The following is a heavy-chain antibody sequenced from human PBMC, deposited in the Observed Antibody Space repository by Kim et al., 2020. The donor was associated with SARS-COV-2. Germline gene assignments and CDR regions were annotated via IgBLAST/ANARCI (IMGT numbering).Heavy chain of an antibody. Sequence: GGSLRLSCAASGFTFSSYSMNWVRQAPGKGLEWVSSISSSSSYIYYADSVKGRFTISRDNAKNSLYLQMNSLRAEDTAVYYCARDHRVRGVIPYWGQGTLVTVSS. J-gene: IGHJ4*02. CDR1: GFTFSSYS. V-gene: IGHV3-21*01. CDR2: ISSSSSYI. D-gene: IGHD3-10*01. CDR3: ARDHRVRGVIPY.